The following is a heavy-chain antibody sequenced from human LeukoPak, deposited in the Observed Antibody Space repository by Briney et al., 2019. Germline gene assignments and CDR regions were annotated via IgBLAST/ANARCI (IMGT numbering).Heavy chain of an antibody. Sequence: GRSLRLSCAASGFTFDDYAMHWVRHAPGKGLEWVSGISWNGGNIGYADSVKGRFTISRDNAKNSLYLQMNSLRAEDTALYYCAKDGGYDWGPFDYWGQGTLVTVSS. CDR3: AKDGGYDWGPFDY. CDR2: ISWNGGNI. V-gene: IGHV3-9*01. J-gene: IGHJ4*02. D-gene: IGHD5-12*01. CDR1: GFTFDDYA.